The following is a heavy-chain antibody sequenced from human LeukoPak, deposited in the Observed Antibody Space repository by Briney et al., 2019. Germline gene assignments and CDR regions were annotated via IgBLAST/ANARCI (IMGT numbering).Heavy chain of an antibody. CDR2: IIPILGIA. CDR1: GGTFSSYA. J-gene: IGHJ4*02. D-gene: IGHD2/OR15-2a*01. Sequence: SVKVSCKASGGTFSSYAISWVRQAPGQGLEWMGRIIPILGIANYARKFQGRVTITADKSTSTAYMELSSLRSEDTAVYYCARSPSSYLQDFDYWGQGTLVTVSS. V-gene: IGHV1-69*04. CDR3: ARSPSSYLQDFDY.